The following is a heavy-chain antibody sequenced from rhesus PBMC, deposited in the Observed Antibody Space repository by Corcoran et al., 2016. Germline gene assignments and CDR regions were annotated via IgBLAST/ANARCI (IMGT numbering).Heavy chain of an antibody. J-gene: IGHJ4*01. CDR3: AGIFDY. Sequence: EVQLVESGGGLAKPGGSLRPSCAASGLTFSTFWVHWVRQAPGKGLEWISGINNAGSSTYYADSVKGRFTIYRENAKNTVYLQMDGLRPEDTAVYYCAGIFDYWGQGVLVTVSS. CDR1: GLTFSTFW. V-gene: IGHV3-14*01. CDR2: INNAGSST.